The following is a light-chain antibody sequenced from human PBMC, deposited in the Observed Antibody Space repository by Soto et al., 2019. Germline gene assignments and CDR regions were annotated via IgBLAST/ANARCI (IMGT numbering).Light chain of an antibody. CDR3: QQYHSYWT. Sequence: EIVMTQSPATLSVSPGERVTLSWRASQSVSSRLAWYQQKPGQFPRLLIYGASTRATGIPARFSGSGSGTEFTLTISSLQTDDFSTYYCQQYHSYWTFGQGTKVDI. CDR2: GAS. CDR1: QSVSSR. J-gene: IGKJ1*01. V-gene: IGKV3-15*01.